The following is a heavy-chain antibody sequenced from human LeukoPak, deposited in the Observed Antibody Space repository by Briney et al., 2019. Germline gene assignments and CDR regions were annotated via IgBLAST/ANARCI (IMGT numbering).Heavy chain of an antibody. D-gene: IGHD2-2*02. CDR3: ATASGYCSSTSCNKNWFDP. CDR1: GYTFTHYY. Sequence: ASVKVSCKVSGYTFTHYYMHWVQQAPGKGREWMGLVDPEDGETIYAEKCQGRVTITADTSTDTTYMELSSLRSEDTAVYYCATASGYCSSTSCNKNWFDPWGQGTLVTVSS. V-gene: IGHV1-69-2*01. CDR2: VDPEDGET. J-gene: IGHJ5*02.